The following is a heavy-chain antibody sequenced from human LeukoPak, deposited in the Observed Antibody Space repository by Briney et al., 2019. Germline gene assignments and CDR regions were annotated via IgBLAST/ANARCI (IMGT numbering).Heavy chain of an antibody. Sequence: PGGSLRLSCAASGFTFSSYWMSWVRQAPGKGLEWVANIKQDGSEKHYADSVKGRFTISRDNAKNSLFLQMSGLRAEDTAVYYCSRGLDYWGQGALVTVSS. V-gene: IGHV3-7*01. CDR2: IKQDGSEK. CDR1: GFTFSSYW. CDR3: SRGLDY. J-gene: IGHJ4*02.